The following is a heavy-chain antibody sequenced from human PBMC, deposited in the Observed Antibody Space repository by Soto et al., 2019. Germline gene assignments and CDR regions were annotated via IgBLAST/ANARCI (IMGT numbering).Heavy chain of an antibody. D-gene: IGHD3-3*01. CDR3: AAVQYYDFWSGYFLVSGDYYYYYGMDV. V-gene: IGHV1-8*01. CDR1: GYTFTSYD. Sequence: ASVKVSCKASGYTFTSYDINWVRQATGQGLEWMGWMNPNSGNTGYAQKFQGRVTMTRNTSISTAYMELSSLRSEDTAVYYCAAVQYYDFWSGYFLVSGDYYYYYGMDVWGQGTTVTVPS. J-gene: IGHJ6*02. CDR2: MNPNSGNT.